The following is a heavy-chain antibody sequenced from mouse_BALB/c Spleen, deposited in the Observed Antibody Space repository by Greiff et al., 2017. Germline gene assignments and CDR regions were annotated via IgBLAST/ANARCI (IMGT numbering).Heavy chain of an antibody. D-gene: IGHD4-1*02. V-gene: IGHV1-39*01. Sequence: VQLQQTGPELVKPGASVKISCKASGYSFTDYIMLWVKQSHGKSLEWIGNINPYYGSTSYNLKFKGKATLTVDKSSSTAYMQLNSLTSEDSAVYYCASSSTGHYAMDYWGQGTSVTVSS. CDR1: GYSFTDYI. CDR2: INPYYGST. J-gene: IGHJ4*01. CDR3: ASSSTGHYAMDY.